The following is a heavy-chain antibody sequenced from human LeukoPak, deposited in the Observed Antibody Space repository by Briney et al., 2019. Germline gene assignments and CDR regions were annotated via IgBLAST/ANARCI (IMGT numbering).Heavy chain of an antibody. CDR1: GGSFSGYY. D-gene: IGHD2-21*02. Sequence: TSETLSLTCAVYGGSFSGYYWSWIRQPPGKGLEWIGEINHSGSTNYNPSLKSRVTISVDTSKNQFSLKLSSVTAADTAVYYCARVVQLVVVTAAQYFDYWGQGTLVTVSS. CDR2: INHSGST. V-gene: IGHV4-34*01. CDR3: ARVVQLVVVTAAQYFDY. J-gene: IGHJ4*02.